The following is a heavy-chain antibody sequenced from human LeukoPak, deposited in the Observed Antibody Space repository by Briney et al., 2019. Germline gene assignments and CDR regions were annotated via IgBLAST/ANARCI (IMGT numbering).Heavy chain of an antibody. D-gene: IGHD3-9*01. CDR3: ARSGTVTGYLY. CDR2: INHSGST. J-gene: IGHJ4*02. Sequence: SETLSLTCAVYGGSFSGYYWSWIRQPPGKGLEWIGEINHSGSTNYNPSLKSRVTISVDTSKNQFSLKLSSVTAADTAVYYCARSGTVTGYLYWGQGVLVTVSS. V-gene: IGHV4-34*01. CDR1: GGSFSGYY.